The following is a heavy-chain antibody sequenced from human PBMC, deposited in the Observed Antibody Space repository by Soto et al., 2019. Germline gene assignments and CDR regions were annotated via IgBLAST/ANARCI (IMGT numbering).Heavy chain of an antibody. CDR2: IYHSGST. V-gene: IGHV4-38-2*01. CDR3: SRSNSGSYVLPPGSGDWFDP. J-gene: IGHJ5*02. D-gene: IGHD1-26*01. Sequence: PSETLSLTCAVSGYSISSGYYWGWIRQPPGKGLEWIGSIYHSGSTYYNPSLKSRVTISVDTSKTQFSLKLSSVTAADTAVYYCSRSNSGSYVLPPGSGDWFDPWGQGTLVTVSS. CDR1: GYSISSGYY.